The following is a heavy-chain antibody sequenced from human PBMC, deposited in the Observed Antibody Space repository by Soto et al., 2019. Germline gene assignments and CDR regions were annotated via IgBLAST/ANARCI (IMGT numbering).Heavy chain of an antibody. CDR3: ARGSYSSGYYPWAFDI. CDR2: IIPIFGTP. D-gene: IGHD3-22*01. J-gene: IGHJ3*02. V-gene: IGHV1-69*13. CDR1: GVTFSRQD. Sequence: GASVKVSCKASGVTFSRQDMRWVRQAPGQGLEWMGGIIPIFGTPQYAEKLQDRVTITADESTSTAYMELSSLRSEDTAVYYCARGSYSSGYYPWAFDIWGQGTMVT.